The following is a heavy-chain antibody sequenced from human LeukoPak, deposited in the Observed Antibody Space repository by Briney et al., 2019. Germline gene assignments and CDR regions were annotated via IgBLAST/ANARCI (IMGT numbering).Heavy chain of an antibody. V-gene: IGHV1-46*01. Sequence: ASVKVSCKASGYTFTSYYMHWVGQAPGQGLEWMGIINPSGGSTSYAQKFQGRVTMTRDMSTSTVYMELSSLRSEDTAVYYCARAKYSNYVYYYYMDVWGKGTTVTVSS. D-gene: IGHD4-11*01. CDR1: GYTFTSYY. J-gene: IGHJ6*03. CDR3: ARAKYSNYVYYYYMDV. CDR2: INPSGGST.